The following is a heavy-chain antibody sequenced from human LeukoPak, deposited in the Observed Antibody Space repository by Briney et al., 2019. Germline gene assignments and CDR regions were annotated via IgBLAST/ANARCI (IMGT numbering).Heavy chain of an antibody. J-gene: IGHJ6*02. CDR3: ARGAPLFLESLSLDYGMDV. V-gene: IGHV1-46*01. CDR1: GYTFTSYD. Sequence: ASVKVSCKASGYTFTSYDMHWVRQAPGQGLEWMGIINPSGGSTSYAQKFQGRVTMARDTSTSSLYMELSSLRSEDTAVYYCARGAPLFLESLSLDYGMDVWGQGTTVTVSS. D-gene: IGHD3-3*01. CDR2: INPSGGST.